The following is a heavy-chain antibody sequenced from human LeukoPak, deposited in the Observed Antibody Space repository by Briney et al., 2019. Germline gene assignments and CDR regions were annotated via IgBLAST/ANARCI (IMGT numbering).Heavy chain of an antibody. Sequence: PGGSLRLSCAASGFTFSSYAMHWVRQAPGKGLEWVAVISYDGSNKYYADSVKGRFTISRDNSKNTLYLQMNGLRAEDTAVYYCARELAALDYWGQGTLVTVSS. CDR2: ISYDGSNK. CDR1: GFTFSSYA. D-gene: IGHD6-13*01. CDR3: ARELAALDY. J-gene: IGHJ4*02. V-gene: IGHV3-30*01.